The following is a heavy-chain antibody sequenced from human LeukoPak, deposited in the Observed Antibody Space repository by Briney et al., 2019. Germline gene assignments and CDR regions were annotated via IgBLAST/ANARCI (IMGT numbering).Heavy chain of an antibody. CDR2: ISGSGGRT. CDR1: GFTFSSYG. J-gene: IGHJ4*02. D-gene: IGHD1-1*01. CDR3: ATKTTFDY. V-gene: IGHV3-23*01. Sequence: GGSLRLSCAASGFTFSSYGMSWVRQAPGKGLEWVSAISGSGGRTFYADSVQGRFTISRDNYKNTLNLQMNSLRAEDTAVYYCATKTTFDYWGQGTLVTVSS.